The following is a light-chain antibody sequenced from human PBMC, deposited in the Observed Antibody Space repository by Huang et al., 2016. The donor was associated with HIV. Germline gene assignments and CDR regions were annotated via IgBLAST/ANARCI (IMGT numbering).Light chain of an antibody. CDR3: QQRSNWPLCT. CDR1: RSVSSS. Sequence: EIVLTQSPATLSLSPGERATLSCRASRSVSSSLAWYQQKPGQAPSLLIYDASNRATGIPARFRGSGSGTDFTLTISSLAPEDFAVYYCQQRSNWPLCTFGQGTKLEIK. J-gene: IGKJ2*02. V-gene: IGKV3-11*01. CDR2: DAS.